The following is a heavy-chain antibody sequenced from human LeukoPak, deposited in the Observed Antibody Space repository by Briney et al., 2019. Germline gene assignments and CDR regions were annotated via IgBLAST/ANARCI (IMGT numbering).Heavy chain of an antibody. V-gene: IGHV4-34*01. CDR1: GGSFSGYY. Sequence: SETLSLTCAVYGGSFSGYYWSWIRQPPGKGLEWIGEINHSGSTYYNPSLKSRVTISVDTSKNQFSLKLSSVTAADTAVYYCAKSDVDTAMVTTAFDIWGQGTMVTVSS. CDR2: INHSGST. D-gene: IGHD5-18*01. J-gene: IGHJ3*02. CDR3: AKSDVDTAMVTTAFDI.